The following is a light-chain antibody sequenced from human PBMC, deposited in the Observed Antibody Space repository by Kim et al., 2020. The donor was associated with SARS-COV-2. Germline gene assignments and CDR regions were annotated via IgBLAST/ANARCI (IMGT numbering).Light chain of an antibody. CDR3: QQSYNLIT. CDR2: DAS. Sequence: DIQMTQSPSSLSASVGDRVTITCRASQTISTDLTWYQQKPGKAPKLLIYDASSLQSGVPSMFSGSGSGTDFTLTISNLQPEDFATYYCQQSYNLITFGQGTRLEIK. V-gene: IGKV1-39*01. J-gene: IGKJ5*01. CDR1: QTISTD.